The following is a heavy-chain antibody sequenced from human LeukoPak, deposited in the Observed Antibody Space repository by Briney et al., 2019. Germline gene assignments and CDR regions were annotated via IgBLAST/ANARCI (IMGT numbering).Heavy chain of an antibody. CDR3: ARDFLHSPNCPGC. CDR1: GFTFSNYW. Sequence: PGGSLRLSCAASGFTFSNYWMHWVRLAPGKGPMWVSRISTDGRFTSYADSVKGRFTISRDNAENTLYLHMSSLRAGDTALYYCARDFLHSPNCPGCWGQGTLVTVSS. CDR2: ISTDGRFT. D-gene: IGHD1-1*01. J-gene: IGHJ4*02. V-gene: IGHV3-74*01.